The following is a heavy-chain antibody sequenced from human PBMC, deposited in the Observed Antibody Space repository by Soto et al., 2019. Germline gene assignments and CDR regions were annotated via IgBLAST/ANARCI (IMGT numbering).Heavy chain of an antibody. D-gene: IGHD1-1*01. V-gene: IGHV3-9*01. CDR3: AKGQGNWNDGDGFDI. CDR2: ISWNSGSI. Sequence: EVQLVESGGGLVQPGRSLRLSCVASGFTFDDYGMHWVRQAPGKGLEWVSGISWNSGSIGYADSVKGRFTISRDNARNSLYLQMNSLRAEDTALYYCAKGQGNWNDGDGFDIWGQGTTVTVSS. J-gene: IGHJ3*02. CDR1: GFTFDDYG.